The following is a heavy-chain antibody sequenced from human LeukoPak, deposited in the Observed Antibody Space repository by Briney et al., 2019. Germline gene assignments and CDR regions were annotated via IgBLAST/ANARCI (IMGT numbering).Heavy chain of an antibody. CDR1: GGTFSSYA. D-gene: IGHD3-3*01. J-gene: IGHJ4*02. Sequence: SVKVSCKASGGTFSSYAISWVRQAPGQGLEWMGGIIPIFGTANYAQKFQGRVTITTDESTSTAYMELSRLRSDDTAVYYCATIFGVVMSFFDYWGQGTLVTVSS. CDR2: IIPIFGTA. V-gene: IGHV1-69*05. CDR3: ATIFGVVMSFFDY.